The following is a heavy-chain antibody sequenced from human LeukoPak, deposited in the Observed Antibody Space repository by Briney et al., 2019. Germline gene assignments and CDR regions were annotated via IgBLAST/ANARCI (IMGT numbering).Heavy chain of an antibody. J-gene: IGHJ6*03. D-gene: IGHD3-10*02. CDR3: ARDVPLDFYYYYMDV. CDR2: IHWNGDST. V-gene: IGHV3-20*04. Sequence: PGGSLRLSCVASGFTFSSYGMHWVRQAPGKGLEWVSGIHWNGDSTGYADSVKGRFTISRDNTKKSLYLQMNSLRVEDTALYYCARDVPLDFYYYYMDVWGKGTTVTVSS. CDR1: GFTFSSYG.